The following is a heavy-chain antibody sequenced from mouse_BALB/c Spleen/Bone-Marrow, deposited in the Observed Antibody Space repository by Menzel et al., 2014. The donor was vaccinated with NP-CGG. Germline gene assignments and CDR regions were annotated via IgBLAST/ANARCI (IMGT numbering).Heavy chain of an antibody. Sequence: QVQLQQSGAELVRPGTSVKVSCKASGYAFTNYLIEWVKQRPGQGLEWIEVINPGSGATDYNEKFKGKATLTADKSSSTAYMHLSSLTSDDSAVYFCAREHGDYWGQGTSVTVSS. CDR2: INPGSGAT. J-gene: IGHJ4*01. CDR1: GYAFTNYL. V-gene: IGHV1-54*01. CDR3: AREHGDY.